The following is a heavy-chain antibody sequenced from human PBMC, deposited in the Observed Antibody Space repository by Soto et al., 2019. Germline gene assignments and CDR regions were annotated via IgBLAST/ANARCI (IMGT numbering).Heavy chain of an antibody. Sequence: GGSLTLSCAASGFTFSIHGMNWVRQAPGKGLEWLSYISASSSTIYHADSVKGRFTISRDNDKSSLYLQMNSLGDEDTAVYYCARDRLSIAVGGVNDAFDIWGQGTTVTVSS. CDR1: GFTFSIHG. J-gene: IGHJ3*02. V-gene: IGHV3-48*02. CDR2: ISASSSTI. CDR3: ARDRLSIAVGGVNDAFDI. D-gene: IGHD6-19*01.